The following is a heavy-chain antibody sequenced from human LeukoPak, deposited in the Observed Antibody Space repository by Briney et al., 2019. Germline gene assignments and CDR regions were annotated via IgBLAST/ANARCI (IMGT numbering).Heavy chain of an antibody. D-gene: IGHD6-19*01. V-gene: IGHV4-61*02. Sequence: SETLSLTRTVSGGSISSGSYYWSWIRQPAGKGLEWIGRIYTSGSTNYNPSLKSRVTISVDTSKNQFSLKLGSVTAADTAVYYCARGLSSGWYSIFDYWGQGTLVTVSS. CDR1: GGSISSGSYY. J-gene: IGHJ4*02. CDR3: ARGLSSGWYSIFDY. CDR2: IYTSGST.